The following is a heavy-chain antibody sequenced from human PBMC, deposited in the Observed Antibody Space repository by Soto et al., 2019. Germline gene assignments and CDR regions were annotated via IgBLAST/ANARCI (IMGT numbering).Heavy chain of an antibody. V-gene: IGHV3-49*03. J-gene: IGHJ5*02. CDR1: GFTFSDYS. Sequence: PGGSLRLSCTSSGFTFSDYSMSWFRQAPGKGLEWVGFIRSKAHGETTEYAASVKGRFTISRDDSKSIAYLQMNSLKTEDTAVYYCTMGSVRGGSSNWFDPWGQGTLVTVSS. D-gene: IGHD2-15*01. CDR3: TMGSVRGGSSNWFDP. CDR2: IRSKAHGETT.